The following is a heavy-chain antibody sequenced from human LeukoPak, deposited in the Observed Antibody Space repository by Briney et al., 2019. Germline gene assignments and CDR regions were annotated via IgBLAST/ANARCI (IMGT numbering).Heavy chain of an antibody. CDR1: GGSISSYY. V-gene: IGHV4-4*07. CDR3: ARETAYYYDSSGYWTYYFDY. Sequence: SETLSLTCTVSGGSISSYYWSWIRQPAGKGLEWIGRIYTSGSTNYNPSLKSRVTMSVDTSKNQFSLKLSSVTAADTAVYHCARETAYYYDSSGYWTYYFDYWGQGTLSPSPQ. CDR2: IYTSGST. J-gene: IGHJ4*02. D-gene: IGHD3-22*01.